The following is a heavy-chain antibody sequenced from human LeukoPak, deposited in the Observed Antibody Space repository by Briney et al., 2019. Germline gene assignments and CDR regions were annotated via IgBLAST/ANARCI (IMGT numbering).Heavy chain of an antibody. Sequence: GGSLRLSCAASGFTFSNYGMHLVRQAPGKCLQWVALIWYDGRTKFHADPVKWRFTISKYNSKNTLYLQMDSLRDEDTAVYYCAREWGRIAVAGGPGYWGQGTRVTVSS. D-gene: IGHD6-19*01. CDR2: IWYDGRTK. V-gene: IGHV3-33*01. CDR3: AREWGRIAVAGGPGY. CDR1: GFTFSNYG. J-gene: IGHJ4*02.